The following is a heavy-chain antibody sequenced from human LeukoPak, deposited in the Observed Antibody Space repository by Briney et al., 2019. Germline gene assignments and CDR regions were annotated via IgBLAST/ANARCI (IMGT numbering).Heavy chain of an antibody. Sequence: PSETLSLTCTVSGGSISSYYWSWIRQPPGKGLEWIGYIYYSGSTNYNPSLKSRVTISVDTSKNQFSLKLSSVTAADTGVYYCARDNYYDSSGYYSWGQGTLVTVSS. D-gene: IGHD3-22*01. CDR1: GGSISSYY. V-gene: IGHV4-59*01. CDR2: IYYSGST. CDR3: ARDNYYDSSGYYS. J-gene: IGHJ4*02.